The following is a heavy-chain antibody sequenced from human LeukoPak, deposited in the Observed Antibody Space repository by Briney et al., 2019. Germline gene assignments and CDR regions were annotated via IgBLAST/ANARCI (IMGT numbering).Heavy chain of an antibody. J-gene: IGHJ4*02. Sequence: GGSLRLSCTASGFLFNSYAMTWVRQAPGKGLEWVSTVSGRGTTTYYADSVKGRFTISRDNSKGTMYLQLHSLRAEDTAVYYCARNVLRLLEWLSYWGQGTLVTVSS. CDR3: ARNVLRLLEWLSY. D-gene: IGHD3-3*01. V-gene: IGHV3-23*01. CDR2: VSGRGTTT. CDR1: GFLFNSYA.